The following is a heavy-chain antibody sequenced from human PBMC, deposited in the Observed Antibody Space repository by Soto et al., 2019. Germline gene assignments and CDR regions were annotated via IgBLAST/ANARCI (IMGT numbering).Heavy chain of an antibody. CDR3: ARTRIVYREDYAS. Sequence: QVHLVQSGPEVKKPGASVKVSCEPSGYDFTAYPISWVRQAPGQGLEWMGWVSTSKGVTHHAQHFRGRVTMTTDTSTTTVYMDLMSLKSDDTSVYYCARTRIVYREDYASWGQGTLVTVSS. J-gene: IGHJ4*02. CDR2: VSTSKGVT. V-gene: IGHV1-18*04. D-gene: IGHD2-21*01. CDR1: GYDFTAYP.